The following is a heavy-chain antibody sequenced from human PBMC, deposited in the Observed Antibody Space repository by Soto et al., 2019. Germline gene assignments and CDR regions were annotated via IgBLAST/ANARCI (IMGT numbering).Heavy chain of an antibody. CDR1: GGSISSSSYY. CDR2: IYYSGRS. CDR3: ARQRTTVVTQAYFDH. V-gene: IGHV4-39*01. D-gene: IGHD4-17*01. J-gene: IGHJ4*02. Sequence: SETLSLTCTVSGGSISSSSYYWGWIRQPPGKGLEWIGGIYYSGRSYYNPSLKSRVTMSVDTSKNQFSLTLNSVTAADAAVYYCARQRTTVVTQAYFDHWGQGTLVTVSS.